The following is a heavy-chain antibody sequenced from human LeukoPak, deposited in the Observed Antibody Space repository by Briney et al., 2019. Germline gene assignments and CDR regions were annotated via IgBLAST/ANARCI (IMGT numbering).Heavy chain of an antibody. V-gene: IGHV1-2*02. J-gene: IGHJ4*02. D-gene: IGHD3-10*01. CDR2: INQTWGGT. CDR1: GYTFTGYY. Sequence: RVSVKVSCKASGYTFTGYYMHWVRQAPAKGLEWMGWINQTWGGTNYTQKFQGRVTMTRDTSISTAYMKLSRLRSDDTAVYYCARGEDVLWFGEIGSDYWGQGTLVTVSS. CDR3: ARGEDVLWFGEIGSDY.